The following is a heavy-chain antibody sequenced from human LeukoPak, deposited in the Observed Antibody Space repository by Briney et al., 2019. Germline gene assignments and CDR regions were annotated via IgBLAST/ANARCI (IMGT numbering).Heavy chain of an antibody. CDR2: IYYSGST. Sequence: SGTLSLTCTVSGGSISSYYWSWIRQPPGKGLEWIGYIYYSGSTNYNPSLKSRVTISVDTSKNQFSLKLSSVTAADTAVYYCANYDILTGYLTSWGQGTLVTVSS. J-gene: IGHJ5*02. V-gene: IGHV4-59*01. D-gene: IGHD3-9*01. CDR1: GGSISSYY. CDR3: ANYDILTGYLTS.